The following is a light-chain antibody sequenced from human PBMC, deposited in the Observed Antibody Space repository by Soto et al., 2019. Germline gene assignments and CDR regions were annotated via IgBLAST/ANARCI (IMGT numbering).Light chain of an antibody. CDR3: SSYTSSSTLYV. J-gene: IGLJ1*01. V-gene: IGLV2-14*01. Sequence: QSALNQPSSVSGSPGKSITISFTGTSSDFGGYNYVSWYQQHPGKAPKLMIYDVSNRPSGVSNRFSGSKSGNTASLTISGLQAEDEADYYCSSYTSSSTLYVFGTGTRSPS. CDR1: SSDFGGYNY. CDR2: DVS.